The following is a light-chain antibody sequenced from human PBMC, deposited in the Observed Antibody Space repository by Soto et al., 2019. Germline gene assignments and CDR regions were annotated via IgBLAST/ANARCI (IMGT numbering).Light chain of an antibody. CDR3: QQYYSTPLT. Sequence: DIVMTQSPDSLAVSLGERASINCKSSQSLLYSSNNKNYLAWYQQKPGQPPKLIIYWASTRESGVPDRFSGSGSGTDFTLTISSLQAEDVAVYYCQQYYSTPLTFGGGTKVEIK. J-gene: IGKJ4*01. CDR2: WAS. V-gene: IGKV4-1*01. CDR1: QSLLYSSNNKNY.